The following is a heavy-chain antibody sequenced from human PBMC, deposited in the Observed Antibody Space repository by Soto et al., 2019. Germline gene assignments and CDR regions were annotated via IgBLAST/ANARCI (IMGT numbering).Heavy chain of an antibody. CDR1: GYTFTSYD. CDR3: ARERGDAFDI. Sequence: QVQLVQSGAEVKKPGASVKVSCKASGYTFTSYDINWVRQATGQGLEWMGWMNPNSGNTAYAQKVQGRVAMTRNTCISTAYMELSSRRSEDAAVYYWARERGDAFDIWGQGTMVTVSS. CDR2: MNPNSGNT. D-gene: IGHD1-1*01. V-gene: IGHV1-8*01. J-gene: IGHJ3*02.